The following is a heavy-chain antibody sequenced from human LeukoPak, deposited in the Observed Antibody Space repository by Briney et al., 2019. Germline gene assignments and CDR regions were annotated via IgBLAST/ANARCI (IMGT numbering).Heavy chain of an antibody. CDR2: SNWNSGSI. V-gene: IGHV3-9*01. Sequence: PGGSLRLSCAASGFTFDDDSMRCVRQAPGEGREWVSGSNWNSGSICYADSVKGRFTISRDNAKNSLYLQMNSLRAEDTAVYYCARDKQLVPLGYNWFDPWGQGTLVTVSS. J-gene: IGHJ5*02. D-gene: IGHD6-13*01. CDR1: GFTFDDDS. CDR3: ARDKQLVPLGYNWFDP.